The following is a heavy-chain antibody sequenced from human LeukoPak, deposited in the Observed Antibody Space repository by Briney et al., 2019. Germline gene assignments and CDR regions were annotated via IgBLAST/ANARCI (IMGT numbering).Heavy chain of an antibody. D-gene: IGHD3-3*01. CDR1: GFTFSDYY. CDR2: LGYGGSNE. Sequence: PGGSLRLSGAASGFTFSDYYRNWVPQAPGKGWEGGAVLGYGGSNEYYGDSVKGRFIISRNNSRNTLYLQGSSLRAEDTAVYYCVRDLDHNDFWSGYWPDAFDSWGQGTKVFVSS. V-gene: IGHV3-33*08. J-gene: IGHJ3*02. CDR3: VRDLDHNDFWSGYWPDAFDS.